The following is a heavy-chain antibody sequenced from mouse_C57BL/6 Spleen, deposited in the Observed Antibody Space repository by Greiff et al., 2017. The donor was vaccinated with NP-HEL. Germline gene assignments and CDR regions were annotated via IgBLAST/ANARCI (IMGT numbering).Heavy chain of an antibody. J-gene: IGHJ4*01. CDR1: GYTFTSYW. Sequence: QVQLKQSGTELVKPGASVKLSCKASGYTFTSYWMHWVKQRPGQGLEWIGNINPSNGGTNYNEKFKSKATLTVDKSSSTAYMQLSSLTSEDSAVYYCASGVVAYYYAMDYWGQGTSVTVSS. D-gene: IGHD1-1*01. CDR3: ASGVVAYYYAMDY. CDR2: INPSNGGT. V-gene: IGHV1-53*01.